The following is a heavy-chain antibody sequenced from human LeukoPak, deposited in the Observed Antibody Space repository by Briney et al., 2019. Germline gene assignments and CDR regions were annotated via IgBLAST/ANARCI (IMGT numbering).Heavy chain of an antibody. Sequence: GGSLRLSCAASGFTVSTNYMSWVRQAPGKGLEWVSTLYSGGNRYYADSVRGRFTISRDDSRNTLFLQMNNLRVEDTAMYYCARESGDRPGLPGRWGQGTLVTVSS. CDR2: LYSGGNR. CDR1: GFTVSTNY. D-gene: IGHD1-26*01. J-gene: IGHJ4*02. CDR3: ARESGDRPGLPGR. V-gene: IGHV3-53*01.